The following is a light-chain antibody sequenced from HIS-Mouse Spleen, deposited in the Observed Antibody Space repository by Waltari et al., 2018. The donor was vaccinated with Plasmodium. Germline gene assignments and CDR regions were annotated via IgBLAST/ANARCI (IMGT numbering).Light chain of an antibody. CDR2: GAS. Sequence: EIVMPPSPATLSVSPGERATLAFRASQSVSSNLAWDQQKPGKAPRLLIYGASTMPTGIPARFSGSGSGTEFTLTISSLQSEDFAVYYCQQYNNWSFTFGPGTKVDIK. CDR1: QSVSSN. J-gene: IGKJ3*01. V-gene: IGKV3-15*01. CDR3: QQYNNWSFT.